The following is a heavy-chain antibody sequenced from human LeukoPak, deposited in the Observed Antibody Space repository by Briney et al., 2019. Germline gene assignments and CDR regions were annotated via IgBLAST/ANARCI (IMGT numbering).Heavy chain of an antibody. D-gene: IGHD4-17*01. CDR1: GFTFSSYA. CDR2: IWYDGSNK. V-gene: IGHV3-33*08. CDR3: AGDYGEHYYGMDV. J-gene: IGHJ6*02. Sequence: GGSLRLSCAASGFTFSSYAMHWVRQAPGKGLEWVAVIWYDGSNKCYADSVKGRFTISRDNSKNTLYLQMNSLRAEDTAVYYCAGDYGEHYYGMDVWGQGTTVTVSS.